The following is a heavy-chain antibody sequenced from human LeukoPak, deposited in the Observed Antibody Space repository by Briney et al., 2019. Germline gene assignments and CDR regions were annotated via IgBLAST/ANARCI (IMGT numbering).Heavy chain of an antibody. V-gene: IGHV4-39*01. J-gene: IGHJ4*02. CDR1: GGSISTSSYY. D-gene: IGHD6-13*01. CDR2: IYYSGST. CDR3: ARRGGTAAGNYFDY. Sequence: SETLSLTCTVPGGSISTSSYYWGWIRQPPGKGLEWIGNIYYSGSTHYNPSLKSRVTTSIDTSKNQFSLEVSSVTAADTAVYFCARRGGTAAGNYFDYWGQGILVTVSS.